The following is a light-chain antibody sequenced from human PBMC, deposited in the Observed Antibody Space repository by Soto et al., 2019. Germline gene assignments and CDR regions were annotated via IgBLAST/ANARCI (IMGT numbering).Light chain of an antibody. J-gene: IGLJ2*01. CDR1: ISDVGRYNL. Sequence: QSALTQPTSVSGSPGQSITISCTGTISDVGRYNLVSWYQQHPDKAPKLIIYEDIERPSGVSHRFSGSTSGNTASLTISGLQTEDEAKYFCCSYAGRASVVFGGGTKLTVL. CDR2: EDI. CDR3: CSYAGRASVV. V-gene: IGLV2-23*01.